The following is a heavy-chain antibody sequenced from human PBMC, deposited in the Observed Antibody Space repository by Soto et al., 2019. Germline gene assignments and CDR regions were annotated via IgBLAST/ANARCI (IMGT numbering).Heavy chain of an antibody. Sequence: SGPTLVNPTQTLTLTCNFSGFSLSTIGMCVSWIRQPPGKALEWLARIDWDDDKYYTTSLKTRLTISKDTSKNQVVLTMTNMDTVVTATYYGARIKAVTTAFDYWGQGTLVTVSS. CDR2: IDWDDDK. CDR1: GFSLSTIGMC. V-gene: IGHV2-70*11. CDR3: ARIKAVTTAFDY. D-gene: IGHD4-4*01. J-gene: IGHJ4*02.